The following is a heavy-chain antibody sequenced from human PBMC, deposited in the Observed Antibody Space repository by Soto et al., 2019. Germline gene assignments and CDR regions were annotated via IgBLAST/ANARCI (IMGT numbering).Heavy chain of an antibody. CDR1: GGSISSYY. V-gene: IGHV4-39*01. CDR2: IYYSGNT. CDR3: ASSSPFHY. J-gene: IGHJ4*02. D-gene: IGHD6-6*01. Sequence: SETLSLTCPVSGGSISSYYLSWIRQPPGRGPEWIGSIYYSGNTYYKPSLKSRVSISIDTSRNQFSLKLTSVTAADTGVYYCASSSPFHYWGPGILVTVSS.